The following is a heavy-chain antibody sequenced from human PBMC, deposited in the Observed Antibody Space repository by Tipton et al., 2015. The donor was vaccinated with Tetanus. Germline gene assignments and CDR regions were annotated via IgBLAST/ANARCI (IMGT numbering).Heavy chain of an antibody. CDR1: GGSITSGGYY. Sequence: TLSLTCTVSGGSITSGGYYWRLIRPHPGKGLEWIGDIYYSGSTYYNLSLKRRVTISVDTSKNQFSLKLNSVTAADTAVYYCARDQARGARGWNYFDYWGQGTLVTVSS. D-gene: IGHD1-26*01. V-gene: IGHV4-31*03. CDR3: ARDQARGARGWNYFDY. J-gene: IGHJ4*02. CDR2: IYYSGST.